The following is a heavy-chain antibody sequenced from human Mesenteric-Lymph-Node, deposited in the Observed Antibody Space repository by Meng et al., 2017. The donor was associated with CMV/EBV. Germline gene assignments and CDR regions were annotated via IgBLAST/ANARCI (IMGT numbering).Heavy chain of an antibody. D-gene: IGHD3-3*01. CDR2: ISSGGSTI. J-gene: IGHJ4*02. Sequence: AGSLRLSCAASGFTFSDSYMSWIRQAPGKGLEWLSYISSGGSTIYYADSVKGRFTISRDNAKNSLYLQMNSLRAEDTAVYYCARVRFLEWLPADYWGQGTLVTVSS. V-gene: IGHV3-11*04. CDR1: GFTFSDSY. CDR3: ARVRFLEWLPADY.